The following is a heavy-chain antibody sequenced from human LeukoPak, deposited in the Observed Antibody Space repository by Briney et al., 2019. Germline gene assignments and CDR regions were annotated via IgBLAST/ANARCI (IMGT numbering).Heavy chain of an antibody. J-gene: IGHJ4*02. CDR1: GYTFTGYY. D-gene: IGHD3-22*01. Sequence: GASVKVSCKASGYTFTGYYMHWVRQAPGQGLEWMGWINPNSGGTNYAQKFQGRATMTRDTSISTAYMELSRLRSDDTAVYYCARDYYDSSGYYGYDYWGQGTLVTVSS. V-gene: IGHV1-2*02. CDR2: INPNSGGT. CDR3: ARDYYDSSGYYGYDY.